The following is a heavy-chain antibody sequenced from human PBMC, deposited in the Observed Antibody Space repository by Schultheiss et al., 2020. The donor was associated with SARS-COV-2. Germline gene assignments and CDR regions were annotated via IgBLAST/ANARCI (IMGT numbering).Heavy chain of an antibody. CDR2: ISYDGSNK. Sequence: GGSLRLSCAASGFTFSSYGMHWVRQAPGKGLEWVAVISYDGSNKYYADSVKGRFTISRDNPKNTLYLQMNSLRGEDTAVYYCARDFALRYVDRDYYAMDVWGQGTTVTVSS. D-gene: IGHD3-9*01. V-gene: IGHV3-30*03. CDR1: GFTFSSYG. J-gene: IGHJ6*02. CDR3: ARDFALRYVDRDYYAMDV.